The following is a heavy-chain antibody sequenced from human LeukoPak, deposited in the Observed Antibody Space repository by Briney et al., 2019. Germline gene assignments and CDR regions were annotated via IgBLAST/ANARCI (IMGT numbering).Heavy chain of an antibody. V-gene: IGHV4-39*07. Sequence: SETLSLTCTVSGGSISSSSYYWGWIRQPPGKGLEWIGSIYYSGSTYYNPSLKSRVTISVDTSKNQFSLKLSSVTAADTAVYYCARASPTGGLWKRAADSDIWGQGTMVTVSS. D-gene: IGHD4/OR15-4a*01. CDR3: ARASPTGGLWKRAADSDI. J-gene: IGHJ3*02. CDR2: IYYSGST. CDR1: GGSISSSSYY.